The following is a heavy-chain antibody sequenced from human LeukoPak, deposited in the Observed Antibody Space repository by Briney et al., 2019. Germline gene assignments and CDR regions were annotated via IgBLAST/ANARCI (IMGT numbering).Heavy chain of an antibody. V-gene: IGHV1-18*01. J-gene: IGHJ5*02. CDR1: GYTFTSYG. CDR3: ARDRCSGGSCSLDP. D-gene: IGHD2-15*01. CDR2: ISAYNGNT. Sequence: GASVKVSCKASGYTFTSYGISWVRQAPGQGLEGWGWISAYNGNTNYAQKLQGRVTMTTDTSTSTAYLELRSLRSDDTAVYYCARDRCSGGSCSLDPWGQGTLVTVSS.